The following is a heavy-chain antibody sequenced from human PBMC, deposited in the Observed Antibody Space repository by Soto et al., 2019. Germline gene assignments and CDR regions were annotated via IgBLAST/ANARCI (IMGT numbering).Heavy chain of an antibody. CDR1: GFTFSSYG. Sequence: GGSLRLSCAASGFTFSSYGMHWVRQAPGKGLEWVAVIWYDGSNKYYADSVKGRFTISRDNSKNTLYLQMNSLRAEDTAVYYCARDFYDYIWGSYRYPGYWGQGTLVTVSS. V-gene: IGHV3-33*01. CDR3: ARDFYDYIWGSYRYPGY. CDR2: IWYDGSNK. D-gene: IGHD3-16*02. J-gene: IGHJ4*02.